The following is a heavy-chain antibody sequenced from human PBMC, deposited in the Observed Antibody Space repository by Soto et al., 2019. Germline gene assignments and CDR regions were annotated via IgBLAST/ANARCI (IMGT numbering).Heavy chain of an antibody. CDR1: GGSISSSSYY. CDR3: AYYYDYVWGSYRSDY. CDR2: IYYSGST. Sequence: SETLSLTCTVSGGSISSSSYYWGWIRQPPGKGLEWIGSIYYSGSTYYNPSLKSRVTISVDTSKNQFSLKLSSVTAADTAVYYCAYYYDYVWGSYRSDYWGQGTLVTVSS. D-gene: IGHD3-16*02. V-gene: IGHV4-39*01. J-gene: IGHJ4*02.